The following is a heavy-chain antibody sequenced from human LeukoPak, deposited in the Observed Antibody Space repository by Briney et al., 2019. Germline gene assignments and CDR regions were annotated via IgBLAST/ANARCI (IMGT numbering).Heavy chain of an antibody. V-gene: IGHV3-30*02. CDR2: IRSDGTNK. D-gene: IGHD1-7*01. J-gene: IGHJ4*02. CDR1: GFTFSSYA. CDR3: VREEVRTTEGYFDH. Sequence: PGGSLRLSCAASGFTFSSYAMHWVRQAPGKGLEWVAFIRSDGTNKFYADSVKGRFTIPRDNSRNTLYLQMNSLRAEDTAVYYCVREEVRTTEGYFDHWGQGTLVTVSS.